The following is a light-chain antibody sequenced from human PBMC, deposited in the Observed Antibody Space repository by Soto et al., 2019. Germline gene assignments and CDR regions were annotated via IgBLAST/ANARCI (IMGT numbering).Light chain of an antibody. V-gene: IGKV3-11*01. CDR3: QQRYNWPRVT. CDR1: QSVSNS. J-gene: IGKJ5*01. Sequence: IVLTQSPATLSLSQGERVTLSCRASQSVSNSLAWYQQKPGQPPRLLIYDVSNRATGIPARFSGSGSGTDFTLTITSLEPEDFAVYFCQQRYNWPRVTFGQGTRLEIK. CDR2: DVS.